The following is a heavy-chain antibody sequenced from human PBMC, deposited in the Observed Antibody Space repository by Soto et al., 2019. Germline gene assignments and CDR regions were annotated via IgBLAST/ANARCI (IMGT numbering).Heavy chain of an antibody. D-gene: IGHD3-3*01. V-gene: IGHV3-23*01. CDR2: ISGSGGRT. Sequence: GGSLRLSCAASGFTFRSYALSWVRQAPGKGLEWVSAISGSGGRTYYADSVKGRFTISRDNSKNTLYLQMNSLRAEDTAVYYCAKRYSDFWSGYSTYYYYMDVWGKGTTVTVSS. CDR1: GFTFRSYA. CDR3: AKRYSDFWSGYSTYYYYMDV. J-gene: IGHJ6*03.